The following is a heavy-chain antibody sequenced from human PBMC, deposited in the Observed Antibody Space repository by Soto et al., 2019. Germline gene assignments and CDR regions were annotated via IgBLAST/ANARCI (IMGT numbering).Heavy chain of an antibody. J-gene: IGHJ5*02. V-gene: IGHV4-59*01. CDR1: GVSIDNFY. CDR2: IYHSGDT. CDR3: ARGFSWFDP. Sequence: ASETLSLTCTASGVSIDNFYWSWIRQPPGKGLEWIAYIYHSGDTNYNPSLKSRVTISMDMSKNQFSLKLNSVSAADTAVYYCARGFSWFDPWGLGTLVTVSS.